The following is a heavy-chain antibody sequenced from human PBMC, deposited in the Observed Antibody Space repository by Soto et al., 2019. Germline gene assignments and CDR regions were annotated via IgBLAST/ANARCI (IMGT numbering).Heavy chain of an antibody. CDR2: TYYRSKWYY. CDR1: GDSVSSNTAG. Sequence: QVQLQQSGPGLVKPSQTILLTCDISGDSVSSNTAGWNWVRQSPSRGLEWLGRTYYRSKWYYDYALSVRSRITITPATSKNQYSLQLISVTPEDTAVYYCARGEQYSGRIFDYWGQGTLVTVSS. V-gene: IGHV6-1*01. CDR3: ARGEQYSGRIFDY. D-gene: IGHD1-26*01. J-gene: IGHJ4*01.